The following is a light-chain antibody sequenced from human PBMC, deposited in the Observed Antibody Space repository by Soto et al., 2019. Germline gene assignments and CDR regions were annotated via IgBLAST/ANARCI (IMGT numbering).Light chain of an antibody. CDR3: SSYTSSTTLRV. CDR2: EVT. V-gene: IGLV2-14*01. Sequence: QSALTQPASVSGSPGQSITISCVGTNSDVGDYNFVSWYQQHPGKAPKLMIYEVTNRPSGVSNRFSGSKSDNTASLTISGLQAEDEADYYCSSYTSSTTLRVFGGGTKLTVL. CDR1: NSDVGDYNF. J-gene: IGLJ3*02.